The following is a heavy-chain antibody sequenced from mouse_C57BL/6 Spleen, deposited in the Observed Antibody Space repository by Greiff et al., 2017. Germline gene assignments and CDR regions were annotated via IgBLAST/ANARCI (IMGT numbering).Heavy chain of an antibody. CDR3: ARLGHSITTVVATGFDY. Sequence: VQLQQSGPELVKPGASVKMSCKASGYTFTDYNMHWVKQSHGKSLEWIGYINPNNGGTSYNQKFKGKATFTVNKSSSTAYMELRSLTSEDSAVYYCARLGHSITTVVATGFDYWGQGTTLTVSS. D-gene: IGHD1-1*01. CDR2: INPNNGGT. CDR1: GYTFTDYN. V-gene: IGHV1-22*01. J-gene: IGHJ2*01.